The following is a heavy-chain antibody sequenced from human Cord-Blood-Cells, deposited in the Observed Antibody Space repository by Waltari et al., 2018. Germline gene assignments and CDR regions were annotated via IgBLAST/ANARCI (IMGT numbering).Heavy chain of an antibody. CDR2: ISYVVSNK. CDR3: AKSRTSSCLSDVDY. CDR1: GLTFSSYG. Sequence: QVQLVGSGGGVVQPGRPLRLSCVDSGLTFSSYGMPWVLQAPGKGLEWVAVISYVVSNKYYAESVKGRFTISRDNSKNTLYLQMNSLRAEDTAVYYCAKSRTSSCLSDVDYWGQGTLVTVSS. J-gene: IGHJ4*02. D-gene: IGHD6-19*01. V-gene: IGHV3-30*18.